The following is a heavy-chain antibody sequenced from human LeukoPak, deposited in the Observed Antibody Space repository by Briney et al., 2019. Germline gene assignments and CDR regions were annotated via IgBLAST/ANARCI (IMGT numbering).Heavy chain of an antibody. CDR2: INPSGSST. CDR3: ARDNSVGDVAWWFDP. D-gene: IGHD1-26*01. J-gene: IGHJ5*02. Sequence: GASVKVSCKASGYTFTSYGINWVRQAPGQGLEWLGLINPSGSSTLYAQKFQGRITMTRDMSTTTDYMELSSLTYDDTAVYYCARDNSVGDVAWWFDPWGQGTLVTVSS. CDR1: GYTFTSYG. V-gene: IGHV1-46*01.